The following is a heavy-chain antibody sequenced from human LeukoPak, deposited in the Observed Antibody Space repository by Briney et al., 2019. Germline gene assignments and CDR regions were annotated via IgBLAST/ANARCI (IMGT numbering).Heavy chain of an antibody. CDR3: ARDPDPPHNNYYNWFDP. CDR1: DGSISSSGYY. V-gene: IGHV4-39*07. J-gene: IGHJ5*02. CDR2: IHNSGST. Sequence: PSETLSLTCTVSDGSISSSGYYWGWIRQPPGKGLEWIGSIHNSGSTYYNPSLKSRVTISVDTSKNQFSLKLSSVTAADTAVYYCARDPDPPHNNYYNWFDPWGQGTLVTVSS. D-gene: IGHD5-24*01.